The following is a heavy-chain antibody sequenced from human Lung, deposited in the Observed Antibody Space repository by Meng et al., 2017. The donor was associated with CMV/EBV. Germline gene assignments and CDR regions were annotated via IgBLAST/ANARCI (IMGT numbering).Heavy chain of an antibody. D-gene: IGHD7-27*01. Sequence: SXTLSLTCTVSGGSISSYFWSWIRQPPGKGLEWIGYIYYSGSTNYNPSLKSRVTISVDTSKNQFFLKLSSVTAADTAVYYCARDLTREVAWGFDPWGQGTLVTVSS. CDR1: GGSISSYF. V-gene: IGHV4-59*01. J-gene: IGHJ5*02. CDR2: IYYSGST. CDR3: ARDLTREVAWGFDP.